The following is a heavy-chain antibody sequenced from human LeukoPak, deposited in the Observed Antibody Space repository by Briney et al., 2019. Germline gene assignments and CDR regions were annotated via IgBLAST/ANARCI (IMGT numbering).Heavy chain of an antibody. D-gene: IGHD2-15*01. J-gene: IGHJ3*02. V-gene: IGHV2-5*02. CDR1: GFSLSTTGEA. CDR3: ARGNQLVAATDVFDT. CDR2: IYWDADT. Sequence: SGPTLVNPTQTLTLTCSFSGFSLSTTGEAVAWIRQPPGKALEWLALIYWDADTRYSPSLRSRVTLTKDSSEQEVVFIMTNMDPVDTATYYCARGNQLVAATDVFDTWGPGTLVTVSS.